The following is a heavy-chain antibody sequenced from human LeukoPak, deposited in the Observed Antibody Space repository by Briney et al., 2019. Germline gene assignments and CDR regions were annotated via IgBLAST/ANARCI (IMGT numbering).Heavy chain of an antibody. Sequence: GGSLRLSCAASGFTFRTYATSWVRQTPGKGLEWISHISSSSSTTSYADSVKGRFTISRDNVKESLYLQMNSLRDEDTAIYYCARGGQLGGQGTLVTVSS. D-gene: IGHD1-1*01. CDR1: GFTFRTYA. J-gene: IGHJ4*02. CDR2: ISSSSSTT. CDR3: ARGGQL. V-gene: IGHV3-48*02.